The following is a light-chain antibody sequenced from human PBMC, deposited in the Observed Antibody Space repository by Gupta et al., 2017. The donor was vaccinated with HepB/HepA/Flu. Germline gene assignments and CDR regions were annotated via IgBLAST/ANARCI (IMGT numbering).Light chain of an antibody. CDR1: QSISSY. Sequence: DIQMTQSPPSLSASAGDRVTITCRASQSISSYLNWYQQKPGKAPKLLIYAASSLQSGVPSRFSGSGSGTDFTLTISSLQPEDFATYYCQQSYSTPQTFGQGTKVEIK. CDR3: QQSYSTPQT. J-gene: IGKJ1*01. V-gene: IGKV1-39*01. CDR2: AAS.